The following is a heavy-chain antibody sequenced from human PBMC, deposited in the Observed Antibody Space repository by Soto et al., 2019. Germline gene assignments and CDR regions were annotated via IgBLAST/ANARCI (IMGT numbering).Heavy chain of an antibody. CDR1: GHAFNSYG. CDR2: IAPHSGRT. V-gene: IGHV1-18*04. CDR3: ARAATGSYHSAY. Sequence: QVQLVQSGPEVKKPGASVRVSCMTSGHAFNSYGVNWVRQVPGQGLEWMGWIAPHSGRTTYLPKFQGRVTITADPSTNTAYMELTSLSSDDTGIYFCARAATGSYHSAYWGQGTVVTVSA. D-gene: IGHD3-10*01. J-gene: IGHJ4*02.